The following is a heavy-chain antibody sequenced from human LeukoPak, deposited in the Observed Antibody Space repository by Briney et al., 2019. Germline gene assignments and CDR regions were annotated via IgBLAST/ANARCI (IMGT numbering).Heavy chain of an antibody. CDR3: AKSGRGSSTDYLDY. CDR1: GFTFSSYA. D-gene: IGHD2-2*01. J-gene: IGHJ4*02. Sequence: GGSLRLSCAASGFTFSSYAMSWVRQAPGKGLEWVSLIYSGGNTYYADSVKGRFTISRHNSKNTLYLQMNSLRADDTAVYYCAKSGRGSSTDYLDYWGQGTLVTVSS. CDR2: IYSGGNT. V-gene: IGHV3-53*04.